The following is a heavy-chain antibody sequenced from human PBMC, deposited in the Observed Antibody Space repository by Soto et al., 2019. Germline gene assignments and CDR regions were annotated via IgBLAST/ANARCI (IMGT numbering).Heavy chain of an antibody. D-gene: IGHD1-20*01. CDR2: IQTDGRNA. Sequence: GSLRLSCAASGFTFSSYWMHWVRQAPGKGLVWVSRIQTDGRNANYAESVRGRFTISRDNAQNTVFLQMSSLRAEDTAVYYCARGIRNYYGMDIWGQGTTVTVSS. CDR1: GFTFSSYW. V-gene: IGHV3-74*01. J-gene: IGHJ6*02. CDR3: ARGIRNYYGMDI.